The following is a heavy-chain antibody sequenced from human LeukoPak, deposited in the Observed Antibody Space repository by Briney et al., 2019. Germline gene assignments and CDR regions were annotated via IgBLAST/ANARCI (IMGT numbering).Heavy chain of an antibody. V-gene: IGHV3-23*01. J-gene: IGHJ4*02. CDR3: AKTFNWNYFDY. CDR2: ISAGGDT. Sequence: GGSLRRSCAASGFTFSNYGMSWVRQAPGKGLEWVSTISAGGDTYYANSVGGRFTISRGISENTLYLQMNSLRAEDTAVYYCAKTFNWNYFDYWGQGTLVTVSS. D-gene: IGHD1-1*01. CDR1: GFTFSNYG.